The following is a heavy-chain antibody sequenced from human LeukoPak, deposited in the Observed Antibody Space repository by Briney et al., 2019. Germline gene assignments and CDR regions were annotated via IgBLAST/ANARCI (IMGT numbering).Heavy chain of an antibody. Sequence: GGSLRLSCAASGFTVSSNYMSWVRQAPGKGLEWVSVIYSGGSTYYADSVKGRFTIPRDNSKNTLYLQMNSLRAEDTAVYYCAKDIGTGRVVSTIGSGYWGQGTLVTVSS. CDR3: AKDIGTGRVVSTIGSGY. J-gene: IGHJ4*02. D-gene: IGHD5/OR15-5a*01. CDR1: GFTVSSNY. V-gene: IGHV3-66*01. CDR2: IYSGGST.